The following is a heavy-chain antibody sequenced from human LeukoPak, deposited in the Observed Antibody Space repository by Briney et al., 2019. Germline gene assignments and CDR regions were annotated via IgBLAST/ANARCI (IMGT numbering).Heavy chain of an antibody. CDR3: ARRSCGGSSTSCLRANWFDP. V-gene: IGHV1-46*01. J-gene: IGHJ5*02. Sequence: ASVKVSCKASGYTFTSYYMHWVRQAPAQGLEWEGIIDPSGGSTSYAQKFQGRVTRTRDASTSTVYMELSSLRSEDTAVYYCARRSCGGSSTSCLRANWFDPWGQGTLVIVSS. CDR2: IDPSGGST. D-gene: IGHD2-2*01. CDR1: GYTFTSYY.